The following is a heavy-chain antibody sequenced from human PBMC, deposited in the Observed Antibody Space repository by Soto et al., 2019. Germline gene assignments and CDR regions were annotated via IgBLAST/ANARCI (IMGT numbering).Heavy chain of an antibody. CDR2: IYWDDDK. Sequence: QITLKESGPTLVKPTQTLTLTCTFSGFSLSTSGVGVGWIRQPPGKALEWLALIYWDDDKRYSPSLKSRLTITKDTSKTQVVLTLTNMDPVDTATYYCAHRPVTIFGVVTPGGWFDPWGQGTLVTVSS. J-gene: IGHJ5*02. CDR3: AHRPVTIFGVVTPGGWFDP. V-gene: IGHV2-5*02. D-gene: IGHD3-3*01. CDR1: GFSLSTSGVG.